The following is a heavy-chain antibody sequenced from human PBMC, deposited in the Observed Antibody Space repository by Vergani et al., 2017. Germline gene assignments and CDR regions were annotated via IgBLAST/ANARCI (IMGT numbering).Heavy chain of an antibody. J-gene: IGHJ3*01. CDR3: VRDVRVSRT. CDR2: ISSSSSYI. Sequence: EVQLVGSGGGLVKPGGSLRLSCAASGFTFSSYSMIWVRQAPGKGLEWVSSISSSSSYIDYADSVKGRFTISRDNAKNSLYLDMSSLRAEDTAVYYCVRDVRVSRTWGQGTLVAVSS. V-gene: IGHV3-21*01. CDR1: GFTFSSYS.